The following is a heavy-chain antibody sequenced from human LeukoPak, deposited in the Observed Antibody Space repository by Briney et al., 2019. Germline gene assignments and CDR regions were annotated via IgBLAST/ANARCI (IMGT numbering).Heavy chain of an antibody. CDR1: GGSISSSTFY. CDR2: LYYSGST. V-gene: IGHV4-39*07. D-gene: IGHD3-22*01. J-gene: IGHJ3*02. CDR3: ARSISGYNYYAFDI. Sequence: SETLSLTCTVSGGSISSSTFYWGWIRQPPGKGLEWIGSLYYSGSTYYNPSLKNRLTISLNTSKKQFSLHLRSVTGADTAVYFCARSISGYNYYAFDIWGQGTMVTVSS.